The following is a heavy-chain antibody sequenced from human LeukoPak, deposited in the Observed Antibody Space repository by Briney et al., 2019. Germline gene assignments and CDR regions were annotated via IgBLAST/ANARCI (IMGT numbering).Heavy chain of an antibody. D-gene: IGHD6-6*01. CDR3: ASGSSSSSGYNWFDP. V-gene: IGHV4-4*07. CDR1: GGSISIYY. Sequence: TSETLSLTCTVSGGSISIYYWSWIRQPAGKGLEWIGRIYTSGSTNYNPSLKSRVTISVDKSKNQFSLKLSSVPAADTAVYYCASGSSSSSGYNWFDPWGQGTLVTVSS. J-gene: IGHJ5*02. CDR2: IYTSGST.